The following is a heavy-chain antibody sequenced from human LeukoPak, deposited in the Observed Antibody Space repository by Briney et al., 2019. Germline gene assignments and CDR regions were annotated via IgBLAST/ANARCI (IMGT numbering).Heavy chain of an antibody. CDR3: ARLERDATVTTDY. Sequence: SVKVSCKAPGGTFSSYAISWVRQAPGQGLEWMGGIIPIFGTANYAQKFQGRVTITADESTSTAYMELSSLRSEDTAVYYCARLERDATVTTDYWGQGTLVTVSS. J-gene: IGHJ4*02. D-gene: IGHD4-17*01. CDR2: IIPIFGTA. V-gene: IGHV1-69*13. CDR1: GGTFSSYA.